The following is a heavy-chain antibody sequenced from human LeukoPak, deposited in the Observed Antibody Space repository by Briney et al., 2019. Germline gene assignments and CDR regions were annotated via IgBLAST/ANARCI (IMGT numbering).Heavy chain of an antibody. CDR1: GFTFSSYA. V-gene: IGHV3-30-3*01. J-gene: IGHJ3*02. Sequence: GGSLRLSCAASGFTFSSYAMHWVRQAPGKGLEWVAVISYDGSNKYYADSVKGRFTISRDNSKNTLYLQMNSLRAEDTAVYYCARGSSMVRGDAFDIWGQGTMVTVSS. D-gene: IGHD3-10*01. CDR3: ARGSSMVRGDAFDI. CDR2: ISYDGSNK.